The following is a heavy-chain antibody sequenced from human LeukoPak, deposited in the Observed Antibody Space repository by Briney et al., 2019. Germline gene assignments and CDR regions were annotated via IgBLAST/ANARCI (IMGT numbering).Heavy chain of an antibody. CDR3: AGSLWFGDSGWFDP. CDR1: GFTFSSYS. D-gene: IGHD3-10*01. V-gene: IGHV3-21*01. Sequence: PGGSLRLSCAPCGFTFSSYSMNWVREATGKGVEWVSSISSFPSYIYYADSVNSLFTISSDNAMNSLYLQINSLRAEDTAVYYCAGSLWFGDSGWFDPWGQGTLVTVSS. CDR2: ISSFPSYI. J-gene: IGHJ5*02.